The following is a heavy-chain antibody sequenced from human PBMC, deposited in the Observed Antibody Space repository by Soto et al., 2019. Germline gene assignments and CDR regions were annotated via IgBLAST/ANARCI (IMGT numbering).Heavy chain of an antibody. CDR3: ARVRYYGSGSHYYYSGMDV. Sequence: GASVKVSCKASGGTFSSYAISWVRQAPGQGLEWMGGIIPIFGTANYAQKFQGRVTITADESTSTAYMELSSLRSEDTAVYYCARVRYYGSGSHYYYSGMDVWGQGTTVTVSS. CDR2: IIPIFGTA. D-gene: IGHD3-10*01. J-gene: IGHJ6*02. CDR1: GGTFSSYA. V-gene: IGHV1-69*13.